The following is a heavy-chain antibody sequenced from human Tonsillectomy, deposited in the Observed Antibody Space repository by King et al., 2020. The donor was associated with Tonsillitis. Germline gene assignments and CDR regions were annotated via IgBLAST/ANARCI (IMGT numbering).Heavy chain of an antibody. CDR3: AKHSSYYYGMDV. V-gene: IGHV3-30*18. CDR1: GFTFSSYG. D-gene: IGHD2-15*01. CDR2: ISYDGSNK. J-gene: IGHJ6*02. Sequence: VQLVESGGGVVQPGRSLRLSCAASGFTFSSYGMHWVRQAPGKGLEWVAVISYDGSNKYYADSVKGRFTISRDNSKNTLYLQMNSLSAEDTAVYYCAKHSSYYYGMDVWGQGTTVTVSS.